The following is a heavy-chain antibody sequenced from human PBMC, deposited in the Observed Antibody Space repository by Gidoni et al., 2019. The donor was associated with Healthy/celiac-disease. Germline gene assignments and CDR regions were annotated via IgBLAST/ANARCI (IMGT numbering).Heavy chain of an antibody. CDR1: GFTFSSYS. Sequence: EVQLVESGGGLVKPGGSLRLSCAASGFTFSSYSMNWVRQAPGKGLEWVSSISSSSSYIYYADSVKGRFTISRDNAKNSLYLQMNSLRAEDTAVYYCARDGGFDYGDYYYYGMDVWGQGTTVTVSS. J-gene: IGHJ6*02. D-gene: IGHD4-17*01. V-gene: IGHV3-21*01. CDR2: ISSSSSYI. CDR3: ARDGGFDYGDYYYYGMDV.